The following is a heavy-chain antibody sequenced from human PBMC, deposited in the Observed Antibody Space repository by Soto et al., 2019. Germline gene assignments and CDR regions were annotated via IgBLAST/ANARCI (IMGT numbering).Heavy chain of an antibody. CDR2: ISSSSNHI. J-gene: IGHJ4*02. CDR3: AAGATSLTPY. V-gene: IGHV3-21*01. D-gene: IGHD2-15*01. CDR1: GFTFSTYT. Sequence: EVQLVESGGGLVRPGGSLRLSCATSGFTFSTYTMNWVRQAPGKGLEWVSSISSSSNHIYYADSVKGRFTISRDNARNSLFLQMNSLRADDTAVYYCAAGATSLTPYWGQGMLVTVSS.